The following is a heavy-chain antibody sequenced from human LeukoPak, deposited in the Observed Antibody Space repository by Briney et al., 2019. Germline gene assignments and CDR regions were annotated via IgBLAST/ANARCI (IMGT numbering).Heavy chain of an antibody. CDR1: GFSLNTDGEG. D-gene: IGHD3-9*01. Sequence: SGPTLVKPTQSLTLTCTFSGFSLNTDGEGVAWIRQSPGKAQEWLALIYGDDDKRYNPSLKTRLTINKDTSKNQVVLTMTNMDPVDTATYYCAHGRYFDWLLSHFDYWGLGTLVTVSS. J-gene: IGHJ4*02. CDR2: IYGDDDK. V-gene: IGHV2-5*02. CDR3: AHGRYFDWLLSHFDY.